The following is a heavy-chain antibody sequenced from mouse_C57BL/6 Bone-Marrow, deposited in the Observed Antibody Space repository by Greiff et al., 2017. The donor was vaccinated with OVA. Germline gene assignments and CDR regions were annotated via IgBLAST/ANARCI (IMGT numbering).Heavy chain of an antibody. CDR3: ASGYYGSWFAY. D-gene: IGHD1-1*01. CDR2: IDPSDSYT. V-gene: IGHV1-50*01. CDR1: GYTFTSYW. J-gene: IGHJ3*01. Sequence: QVQLKQSGAELVKPGASVKLSCKASGYTFTSYWMQWVKQRPGQGLEWIGEIDPSDSYTNYNQKLKGKATLTVDTSSSTAYMQLSSLTSEDSAVYYCASGYYGSWFAYWGQGTLVTVSA.